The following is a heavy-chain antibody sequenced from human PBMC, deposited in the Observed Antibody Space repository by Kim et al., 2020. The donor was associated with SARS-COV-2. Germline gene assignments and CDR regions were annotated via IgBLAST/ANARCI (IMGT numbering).Heavy chain of an antibody. J-gene: IGHJ4*02. D-gene: IGHD3-10*01. V-gene: IGHV1-3*01. CDR1: GYTFTSYA. CDR3: ARDPLWFGELLPLFDY. Sequence: ASVKVSCKASGYTFTSYAMHWVRQAPGQRLEWMGWINAGKGNTKYSQKFQGRVTITRDTSASTAYMELSSLRSEDTAVYYCARDPLWFGELLPLFDYWGQGTLVTVSS. CDR2: INAGKGNT.